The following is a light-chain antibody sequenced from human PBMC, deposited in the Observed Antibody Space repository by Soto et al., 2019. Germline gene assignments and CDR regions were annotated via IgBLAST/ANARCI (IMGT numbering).Light chain of an antibody. Sequence: DIVMTQSPLSLPVTPGEPASISCRSSQSLLHSNVYNYLDWYLQKPGQSPQLLIYLGSNRASGVPDRFSGSGSGTDFTLKINRVEAEYVGVYYCMQALQTSITFGQGTRLEI. CDR1: QSLLHSNVYNY. CDR2: LGS. CDR3: MQALQTSIT. J-gene: IGKJ5*01. V-gene: IGKV2-28*01.